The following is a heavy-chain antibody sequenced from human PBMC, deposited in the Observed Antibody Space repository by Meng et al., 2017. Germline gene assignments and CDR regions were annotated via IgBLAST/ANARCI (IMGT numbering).Heavy chain of an antibody. D-gene: IGHD3-10*01. CDR3: ASCEAFYGSGSYYPFDY. Sequence: VKVSCKASGYTFTSYAMNWVRQAPGQGLEWMGWINTNTGNPTYAQGFTGRFVFSLDTSVSTAYLQISSLKAEDTAVYYCASCEAFYGSGSYYPFDYWGQGTLVTVSS. CDR1: GYTFTSYA. V-gene: IGHV7-4-1*02. J-gene: IGHJ4*02. CDR2: INTNTGNP.